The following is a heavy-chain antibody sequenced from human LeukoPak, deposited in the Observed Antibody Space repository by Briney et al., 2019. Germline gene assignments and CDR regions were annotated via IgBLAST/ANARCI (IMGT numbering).Heavy chain of an antibody. CDR3: AKDSNQYGDYFDY. CDR1: GYTLTELS. Sequence: EASVKVSCKVSGYTLTELSMHWVRQAPGKGLEWVSLISGDGGSTYYADSVKGRFTISRDNSKNSLYLQMNSLRTEDTALYYCAKDSNQYGDYFDYWGQGTLVTVSS. J-gene: IGHJ4*02. V-gene: IGHV3-43*02. D-gene: IGHD4-17*01. CDR2: ISGDGGST.